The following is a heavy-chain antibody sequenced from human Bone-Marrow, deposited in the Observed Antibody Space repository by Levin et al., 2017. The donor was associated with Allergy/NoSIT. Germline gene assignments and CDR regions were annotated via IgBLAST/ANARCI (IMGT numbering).Heavy chain of an antibody. CDR1: GFNVNSNY. V-gene: IGHV3-53*01. Sequence: GGSLRLSCAASGFNVNSNYMSWVRQAPGKGLEWVSVIFSTGSIYYADSVKGRFTMSRDDSKNTVYLQMNSLRAEDTAVYYCATDSAVRGGGGYWGQGTLVIVSS. CDR2: IFSTGSI. CDR3: ATDSAVRGGGGY. D-gene: IGHD3-10*01. J-gene: IGHJ4*02.